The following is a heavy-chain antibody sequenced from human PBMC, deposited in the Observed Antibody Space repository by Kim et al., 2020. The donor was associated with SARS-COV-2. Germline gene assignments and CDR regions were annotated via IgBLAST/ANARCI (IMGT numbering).Heavy chain of an antibody. J-gene: IGHJ4*02. CDR1: GFTFSSYA. V-gene: IGHV3-23*01. CDR3: AKDTRSGYGGDY. D-gene: IGHD5-12*01. Sequence: GGSLRLSCAASGFTFSSYAMSWVRQAPGKGLEWVSAISGSGGSTYYEDSVKGRFTISRDNSKNTLYLQMNSLRAEDTAVYYCAKDTRSGYGGDYWGQGTLVTVSS. CDR2: ISGSGGST.